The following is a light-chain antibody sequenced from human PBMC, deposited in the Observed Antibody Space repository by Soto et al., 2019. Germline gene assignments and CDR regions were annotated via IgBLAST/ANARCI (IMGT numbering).Light chain of an antibody. Sequence: QAVVTQPASVSGSPGQSLTISCTGTSIDIAPYNYVSWYQQHPGKAPKLIIYEVSYRPSGISNRFSGSKSGNTASLTISGLQAEDEADYYCLSYTGSDTLGVFGTGTKLTVL. CDR2: EVS. CDR1: SIDIAPYNY. J-gene: IGLJ1*01. CDR3: LSYTGSDTLGV. V-gene: IGLV2-14*01.